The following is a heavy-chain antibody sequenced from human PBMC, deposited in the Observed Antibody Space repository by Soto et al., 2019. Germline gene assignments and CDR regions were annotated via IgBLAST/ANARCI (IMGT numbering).Heavy chain of an antibody. J-gene: IGHJ6*02. D-gene: IGHD3-22*01. CDR1: GYSFTSYW. CDR3: ARQKGRDSSGYYLPDYYYYYGMDV. CDR2: IYPGDSDT. Sequence: GESLKISCQGSGYSFTSYWIGWVRQMPGKGLEWMGIIYPGDSDTRYSPSFQGQVTISADKSISTAYLQWSSLKASDTAMYYCARQKGRDSSGYYLPDYYYYYGMDVWGQGTTVTVSS. V-gene: IGHV5-51*01.